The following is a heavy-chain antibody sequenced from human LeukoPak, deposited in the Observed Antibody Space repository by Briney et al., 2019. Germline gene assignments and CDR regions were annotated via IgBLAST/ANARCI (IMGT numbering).Heavy chain of an antibody. J-gene: IGHJ6*03. CDR1: GFTFSSYA. D-gene: IGHD6-6*01. CDR3: AKAYSSSGGYFYYIDV. CDR2: ISGRGGST. Sequence: PGGSLRLSCAASGFTFSSYAMSWVRQAPGKGLEWVSAISGRGGSTYYADSVKGRFTISRDNSKNTLYLQTNSLRAEDTAIYYCAKAYSSSGGYFYYIDVWGKGTTVTVSS. V-gene: IGHV3-23*01.